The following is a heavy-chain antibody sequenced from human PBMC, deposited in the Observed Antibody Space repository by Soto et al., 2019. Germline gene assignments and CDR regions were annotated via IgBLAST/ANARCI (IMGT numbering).Heavy chain of an antibody. CDR2: IRGSGLKT. Sequence: EVQLLEAGGGLVQPGGSLRLSCGASGFSFSSFAVSWFRQAPGKGLEWVSFIRGSGLKTNYADSVKGRFTISRDNSKETVYLQMNSLRSEDTAVYYCAKGADFGGFVGGGYFDYGGQGTLVTVSS. J-gene: IGHJ4*02. D-gene: IGHD4-17*01. CDR3: AKGADFGGFVGGGYFDY. CDR1: GFSFSSFA. V-gene: IGHV3-23*01.